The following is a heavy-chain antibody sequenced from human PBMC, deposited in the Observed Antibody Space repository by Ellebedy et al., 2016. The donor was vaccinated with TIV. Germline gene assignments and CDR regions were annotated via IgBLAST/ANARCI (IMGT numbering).Heavy chain of an antibody. V-gene: IGHV3-30*02. Sequence: GESPKISCAASGFTFSSYWMHWVRQAPGKGLEWVATIWFDGSDHYYADSVKGRFTVSRDNSQNTLYLQMNSLRAEDTAVYYCAKADYADYPSYVDFWGQGTLVTVSS. CDR3: AKADYADYPSYVDF. D-gene: IGHD4-17*01. CDR1: GFTFSSYW. J-gene: IGHJ4*02. CDR2: IWFDGSDH.